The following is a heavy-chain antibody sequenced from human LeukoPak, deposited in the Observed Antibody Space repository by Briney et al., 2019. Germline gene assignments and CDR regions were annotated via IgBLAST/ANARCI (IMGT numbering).Heavy chain of an antibody. CDR2: IYYTGST. D-gene: IGHD1-26*01. Sequence: KPPETLSLTCVVSGGSISTYYWSWIRQPPGKRLEWIGWIYYTGSTNYNPSLKSRLTMSVDTSKNQFSLQLTSVTAADTAVYYCARMEPAPKRSFDYWGQGTLVTVSS. CDR3: ARMEPAPKRSFDY. CDR1: GGSISTYY. V-gene: IGHV4-59*01. J-gene: IGHJ4*02.